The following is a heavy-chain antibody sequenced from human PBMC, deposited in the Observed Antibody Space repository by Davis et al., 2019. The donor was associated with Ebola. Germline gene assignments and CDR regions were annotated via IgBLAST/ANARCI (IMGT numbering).Heavy chain of an antibody. V-gene: IGHV5-51*01. CDR3: ARTVGTKSSGPRYFDY. CDR1: GYLFSNNYY. CDR2: IYPADSET. Sequence: GESLKISCQTSGYLFSNNYYIAWLRQMPGKGLECMGIIYPADSETTYSPSFQGQVTISTDKSISTAYLQWSSLKTSDTAIYYCARTVGTKSSGPRYFDYWGQGTLVAVSS. J-gene: IGHJ4*02. D-gene: IGHD6-6*01.